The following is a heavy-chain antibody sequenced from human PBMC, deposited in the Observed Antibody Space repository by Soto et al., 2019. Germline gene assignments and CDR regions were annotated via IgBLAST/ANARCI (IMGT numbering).Heavy chain of an antibody. CDR1: GFMFSAYW. CDR3: ARDFYGGYTYGPVDY. CDR2: IHGDGGKI. J-gene: IGHJ4*02. Sequence: EVQLVESGGGLVQPGGSLRLSCAASGFMFSAYWMSWVRQAPGKGLEWVANIHGDGGKIYYVDSVKGRFTISRDNAKRSLYLQMNSLRAEDTAVYYCARDFYGGYTYGPVDYWGQGALVAVSS. V-gene: IGHV3-7*01. D-gene: IGHD5-18*01.